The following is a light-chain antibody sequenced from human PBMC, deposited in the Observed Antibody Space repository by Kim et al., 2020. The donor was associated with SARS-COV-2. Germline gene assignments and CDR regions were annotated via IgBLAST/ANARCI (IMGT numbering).Light chain of an antibody. J-gene: IGLJ3*02. CDR2: SNN. CDR3: ATWDDSLNGWV. CDR1: SSNIGSNY. V-gene: IGLV1-44*01. Sequence: GQRVTISCSGSSSNIGSNYVSWYQQLPGTAPKLLIYSNNQRPSGVPDRFSGSQSGTSASLAISGLQSEDETDYYCATWDDSLNGWVFGGGTQLTVL.